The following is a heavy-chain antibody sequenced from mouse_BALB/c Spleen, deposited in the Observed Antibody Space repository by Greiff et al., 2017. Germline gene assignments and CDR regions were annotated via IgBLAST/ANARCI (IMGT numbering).Heavy chain of an antibody. Sequence: DVMLVESGGGLVQPGGSMKLSCVASGFTFSSYWMSWVRQSPEKGLEWVAEIRLKSDNYATHYAESVKGKFTISRDDSKSRLYLQMNSLRAEDTGIYYCTDSQYGGFAYWGQGTLVTVSA. CDR3: TDSQYGGFAY. J-gene: IGHJ3*01. CDR1: GFTFSSYW. CDR2: IRLKSDNYAT. V-gene: IGHV6-3*01. D-gene: IGHD2-10*02.